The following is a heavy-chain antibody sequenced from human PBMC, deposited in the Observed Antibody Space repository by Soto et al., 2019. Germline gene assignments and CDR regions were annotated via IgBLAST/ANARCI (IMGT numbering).Heavy chain of an antibody. Sequence: AGGSLRLSCAASGFTFSSYGMHWVRQAPGKGLEWVAVIWYDVSNKYYADSVKGRFTISRDNSKNTLYLQMNSLRAEDTAVYYCAREVGYYDSSGYQAFDYWGQGTLVTVSS. V-gene: IGHV3-33*01. J-gene: IGHJ4*02. CDR1: GFTFSSYG. CDR3: AREVGYYDSSGYQAFDY. D-gene: IGHD3-22*01. CDR2: IWYDVSNK.